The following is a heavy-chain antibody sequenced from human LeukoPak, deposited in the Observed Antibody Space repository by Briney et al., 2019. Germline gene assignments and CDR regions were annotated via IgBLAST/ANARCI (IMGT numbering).Heavy chain of an antibody. J-gene: IGHJ4*02. CDR1: GFTFSTYA. CDR3: ATPAPDILVTPGADY. Sequence: PGGSLRLSCAASGFTFSTYAMSWVRQAPGKGLEWVSAISGSDHSTYYADSVKGRFTISRDNSKNTLYLHMNSLRAEDTAVYYCATPAPDILVTPGADYWGQGTLVTVSS. D-gene: IGHD2-2*01. V-gene: IGHV3-23*01. CDR2: ISGSDHST.